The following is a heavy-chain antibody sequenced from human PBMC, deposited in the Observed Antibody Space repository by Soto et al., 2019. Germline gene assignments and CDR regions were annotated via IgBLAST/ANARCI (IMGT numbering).Heavy chain of an antibody. J-gene: IGHJ6*03. CDR2: IYHSGST. CDR1: GGSISSYF. CDR3: AGGGYSYGYPYYYYYMDV. V-gene: IGHV4-59*01. Sequence: PSETLSLTCTVSGGSISSYFWSWLRQPPGKGLEWIGYIYHSGSTNYNPSLKSRVTISVDTSKNQFSLKLTSVTAADTAVYYCAGGGYSYGYPYYYYYMDVWDKGTTVTVS. D-gene: IGHD5-18*01.